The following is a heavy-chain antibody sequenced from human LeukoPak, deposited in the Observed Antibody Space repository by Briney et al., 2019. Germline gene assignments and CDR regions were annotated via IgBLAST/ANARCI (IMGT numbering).Heavy chain of an antibody. CDR2: ISAYNGNT. CDR3: ARDREYCSGGSCYSNFDY. CDR1: GYTFTSYG. Sequence: GASVKVSCRASGYTFTSYGISWVRQAPGQALEWMGWISAYNGNTNYAQKLQGRVTMTTDTSTSTAYMELRSLRSDDTGVNYCARDREYCSGGSCYSNFDYWGQGTLVTVSS. V-gene: IGHV1-18*01. J-gene: IGHJ4*02. D-gene: IGHD2-15*01.